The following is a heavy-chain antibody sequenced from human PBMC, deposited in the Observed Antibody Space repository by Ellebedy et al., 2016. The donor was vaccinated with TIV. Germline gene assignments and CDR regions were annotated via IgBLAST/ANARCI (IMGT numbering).Heavy chain of an antibody. Sequence: GESLKISCAASGFPYSDGYMDWVRQAPGQGMEWLGRIKHSHNGSTTDYAASVRGSFTIQRDDSKNSLLLQMNSLEPEDTAVYYCAREDWEKFDIWGQGTLVTVSS. CDR3: AREDWEKFDI. J-gene: IGHJ4*02. V-gene: IGHV3-72*01. CDR1: GFPYSDGY. CDR2: IKHSHNGSTT. D-gene: IGHD3/OR15-3a*01.